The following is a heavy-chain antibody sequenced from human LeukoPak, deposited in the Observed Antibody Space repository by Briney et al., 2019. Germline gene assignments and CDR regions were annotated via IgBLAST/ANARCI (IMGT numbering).Heavy chain of an antibody. CDR1: GGSISSYY. J-gene: IGHJ6*03. D-gene: IGHD3-10*01. Sequence: PSETLSLTCTVSGGSISSYYWSWIRQPAGKGLEWIGYIYYSGSTNYNPSLKSRVTISVDTSKNQFSLKLSSVTAADTAVYYCARAVGSGSFQTYYYYMDVWGKGTTVTISS. V-gene: IGHV4-59*12. CDR3: ARAVGSGSFQTYYYYMDV. CDR2: IYYSGST.